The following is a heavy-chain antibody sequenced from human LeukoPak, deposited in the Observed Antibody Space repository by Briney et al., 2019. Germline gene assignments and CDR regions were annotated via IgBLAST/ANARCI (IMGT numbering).Heavy chain of an antibody. CDR1: GFTFTSYA. V-gene: IGHV3-23*01. Sequence: GGSLRLSCAASGFTFTSYAMSWVRQAPGKGLEWVSAISGSGGSTNYADSVKGRFTISRDNSKNTLYLQMNSLRAEDTAVYYCAKDGPGSGWSRNYWGQGTLVTVSS. D-gene: IGHD6-19*01. J-gene: IGHJ4*02. CDR3: AKDGPGSGWSRNY. CDR2: ISGSGGST.